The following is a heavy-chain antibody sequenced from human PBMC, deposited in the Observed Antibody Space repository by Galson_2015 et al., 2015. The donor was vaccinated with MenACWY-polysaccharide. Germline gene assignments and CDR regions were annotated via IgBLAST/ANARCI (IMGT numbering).Heavy chain of an antibody. V-gene: IGHV3-23*01. CDR2: ISGSGNSA. J-gene: IGHJ4*02. Sequence: LRLSCAASGFTFRSYPMNWVRQTPGKGLEWVSGISGSGNSAFYADSVRGRFTISRDNSKNTLYLQMNSLRADDTALYYCAKSGGDGVTVFATVPTAPESWGQGILVTVSS. CDR1: GFTFRSYP. D-gene: IGHD2-21*01. CDR3: AKSGGDGVTVFATVPTAPES.